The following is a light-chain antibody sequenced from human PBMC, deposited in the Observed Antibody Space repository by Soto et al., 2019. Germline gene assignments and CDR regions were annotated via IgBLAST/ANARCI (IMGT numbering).Light chain of an antibody. Sequence: DIQMTQSPSSLSASVGDRVTITCRASQSISSYLNWYQQKPGKASKLLIYAASSLQSGVPSRFSGSGSGTDFTLTISSLQPEDFATYYCQQSYSTLRLTFGGGTKVEIK. CDR3: QQSYSTLRLT. V-gene: IGKV1-39*01. CDR1: QSISSY. CDR2: AAS. J-gene: IGKJ4*01.